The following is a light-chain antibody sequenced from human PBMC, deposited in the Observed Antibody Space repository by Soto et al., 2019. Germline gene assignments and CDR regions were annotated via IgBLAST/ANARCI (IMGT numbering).Light chain of an antibody. J-gene: IGKJ2*01. Sequence: EIVMTQSPATLSVSPGERATLSCRASQSISTELAWYQQKPGQPPRLLIYSASTRATGVPARFTGSGSGSEYTLTISGLESEEFAVYYCQDGHNWSLTFGQGTRVEI. V-gene: IGKV3-15*01. CDR2: SAS. CDR3: QDGHNWSLT. CDR1: QSISTE.